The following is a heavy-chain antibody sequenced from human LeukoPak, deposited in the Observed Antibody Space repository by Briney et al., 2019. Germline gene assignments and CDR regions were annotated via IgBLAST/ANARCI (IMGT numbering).Heavy chain of an antibody. V-gene: IGHV3-15*01. CDR2: IKSKTDGGTT. CDR1: GFTFSNAW. CDR3: ATITAAGHGDH. Sequence: TGGSLRLSCAVSGFTFSNAWMTWVRQAPGKGLEWVGRIKSKTDGGTTDYAAPVKGRFTMSRDDSKITLYLQMNSLKTEDTAVYYCATITAAGHGDHWGQGTLVTVSS. J-gene: IGHJ4*02. D-gene: IGHD6-13*01.